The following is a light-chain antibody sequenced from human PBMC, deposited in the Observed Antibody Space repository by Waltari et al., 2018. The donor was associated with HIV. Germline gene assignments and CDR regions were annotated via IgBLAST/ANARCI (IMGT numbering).Light chain of an antibody. V-gene: IGLV1-51*01. CDR3: GTWEDSLNGGV. CDR2: DKN. CDR1: NSNIGTNY. Sequence: QSVLTQPPSVSAAPGQKVTIPCSGSNSNIGTNYVSWYQHLPGTAPKLLIYDKNQRPSGMPDLFSGSKSGTSATLGITGRQTGDEADYYCGTWEDSLNGGVFGGGTKLTVL. J-gene: IGLJ3*02.